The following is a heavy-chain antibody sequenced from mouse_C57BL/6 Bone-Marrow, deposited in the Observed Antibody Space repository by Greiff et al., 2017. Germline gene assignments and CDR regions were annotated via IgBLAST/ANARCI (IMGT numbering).Heavy chain of an antibody. CDR3: ASPYYYGSSHWYFDV. V-gene: IGHV1-64*01. CDR2: IHPNSGST. Sequence: QVQLQQPGAELVKPGASVKLSCKASGYTFTSYWMHWVKQRPGQGLEWIGMIHPNSGSTYYNEKFKSKATLTADKSSSTAYMQLSSLTSEDSAVYCGASPYYYGSSHWYFDVWGTGTTVTVSS. D-gene: IGHD1-1*01. J-gene: IGHJ1*03. CDR1: GYTFTSYW.